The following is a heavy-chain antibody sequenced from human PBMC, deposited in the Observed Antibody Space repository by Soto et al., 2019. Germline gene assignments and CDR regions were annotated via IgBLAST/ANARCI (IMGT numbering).Heavy chain of an antibody. J-gene: IGHJ4*02. Sequence: SEILSLTCAVYGGSFSGYYWSWIRQPPEKGLEWIGEINHSGSTNYNPSLKSRDTISVDTSKNQFSLKLSSVTAADTAVYYCAREGGIQLRAGYYDSSGYRDRVTNWGLGTLVTVSS. V-gene: IGHV4-34*01. CDR1: GGSFSGYY. CDR3: AREGGIQLRAGYYDSSGYRDRVTN. D-gene: IGHD3-22*01. CDR2: INHSGST.